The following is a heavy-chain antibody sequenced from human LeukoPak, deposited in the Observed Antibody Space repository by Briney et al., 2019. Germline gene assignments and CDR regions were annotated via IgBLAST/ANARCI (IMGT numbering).Heavy chain of an antibody. D-gene: IGHD3-9*01. V-gene: IGHV1-69*01. CDR3: ASSFDWLLNY. CDR2: IIPIFGTA. CDR1: GGTFSSYA. J-gene: IGHJ4*02. Sequence: EASVKVSCKASGGTFSSYAISWVRQAPGQGLEWMGGIIPIFGTANYAQKFQGRVTITADESTSTAYMELSSLRSEDTAAYYCASSFDWLLNYWGQGTLVTVSS.